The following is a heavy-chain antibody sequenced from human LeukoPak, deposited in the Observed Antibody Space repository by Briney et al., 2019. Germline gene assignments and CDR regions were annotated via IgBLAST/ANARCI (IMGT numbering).Heavy chain of an antibody. D-gene: IGHD3-10*01. CDR3: ARDLGDYYGSGSPYNWFDP. Sequence: KPSETLSLTCTVSGGSISSNSYYWGWIRQPPGKGLEWIGSIYYSGSTYYNPSLKSRVTISVDTSKNQFSLKLSSVTAADTAVYYCARDLGDYYGSGSPYNWFDPWGQGTLVTVSS. CDR2: IYYSGST. J-gene: IGHJ5*02. CDR1: GGSISSNSYY. V-gene: IGHV4-39*07.